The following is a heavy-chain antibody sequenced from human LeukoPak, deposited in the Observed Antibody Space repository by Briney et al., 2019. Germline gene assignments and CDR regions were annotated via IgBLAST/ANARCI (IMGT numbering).Heavy chain of an antibody. D-gene: IGHD4-17*01. CDR3: AGGHYGPFDY. CDR2: INTNTGNP. Sequence: ASVKVSCKASGYTFTKYAMSWVRQAPGRGLEWMGWINTNTGNPTYAQGFTGRFVFSLDTSVSTAYLQISSLKAEDTAVYYCAGGHYGPFDYWGQGTLVTVSS. CDR1: GYTFTKYA. J-gene: IGHJ4*02. V-gene: IGHV7-4-1*02.